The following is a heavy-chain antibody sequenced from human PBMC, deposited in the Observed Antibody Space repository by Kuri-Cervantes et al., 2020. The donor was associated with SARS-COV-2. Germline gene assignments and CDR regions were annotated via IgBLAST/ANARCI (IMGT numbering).Heavy chain of an antibody. D-gene: IGHD6-13*01. J-gene: IGHJ6*02. V-gene: IGHV1-69*05. CDR2: IIPIFGTA. Sequence: SVKVSCKASGGTFSSYAISWVRQAPGQGLEWMGGIIPIFGTANYAQKFQGRVTMTRNTSISTAYMELSSLRSEDTAVYYCARGWSSSWYGYYYYYYGMDVWGQGTTVTVSS. CDR1: GGTFSSYA. CDR3: ARGWSSSWYGYYYYYYGMDV.